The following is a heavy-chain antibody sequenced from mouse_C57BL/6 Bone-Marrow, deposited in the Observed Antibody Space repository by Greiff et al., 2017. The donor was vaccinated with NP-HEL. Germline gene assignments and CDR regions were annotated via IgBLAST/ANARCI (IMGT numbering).Heavy chain of an antibody. V-gene: IGHV3-6*01. CDR1: GYSITSGYY. J-gene: IGHJ3*01. CDR2: ISYDGSN. CDR3: ARGPY. Sequence: EVQLKESGPGLVKPSQSLSLTCSVTGYSITSGYYWNWIRQFPGNKLEWMGYISYDGSNNYNPSLKNRISITRDTSKNQFFLKLNSVTTEDTATYYCARGPYWGQGTLVTVSA.